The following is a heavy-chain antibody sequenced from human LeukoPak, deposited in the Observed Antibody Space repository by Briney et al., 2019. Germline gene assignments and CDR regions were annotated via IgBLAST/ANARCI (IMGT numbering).Heavy chain of an antibody. CDR3: ARESSGYFY. D-gene: IGHD3-22*01. J-gene: IGHJ4*02. CDR2: ISSGSSFI. V-gene: IGHV3-21*01. CDR1: GFTFSTYS. Sequence: GGSLRLSCAASGFTFSTYSMNWVRQAPVKGLEWVSSISSGSSFIYYADSVKGRFTISRDNAKNSLFLQMNSLRAEDTAVYYCARESSGYFYWGQGTLVTVSS.